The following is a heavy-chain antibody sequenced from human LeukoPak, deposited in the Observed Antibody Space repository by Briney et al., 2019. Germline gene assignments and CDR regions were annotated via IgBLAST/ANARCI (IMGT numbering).Heavy chain of an antibody. CDR2: IYYTGST. V-gene: IGHV4-59*04. D-gene: IGHD1-26*01. CDR1: GFTFSSYSMN. Sequence: PGGSLRLSCAASGFTFSSYSMNWVRQPPGKGLEWIGNIYYTGSTYYNASLQSRVTISIDTSKNQFSLRLNSVTAADTAMYYCVKSGGYGLIDYWGQGTLVTVSS. CDR3: VKSGGYGLIDY. J-gene: IGHJ4*02.